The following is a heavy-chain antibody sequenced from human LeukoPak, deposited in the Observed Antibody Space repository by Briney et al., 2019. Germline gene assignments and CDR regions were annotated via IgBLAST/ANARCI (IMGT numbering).Heavy chain of an antibody. CDR3: ARDGGYYDSSGLDY. D-gene: IGHD3-22*01. V-gene: IGHV4-34*01. Sequence: ASETLSLTCAVYGGSFSGYYWSWIRQPPGKGLEWIGEINHSGSTNYNPSLKSRVTISVDTSKNQFSLKLSSVTAADTAVYYCARDGGYYDSSGLDYWGQGTLVTVSS. CDR2: INHSGST. CDR1: GGSFSGYY. J-gene: IGHJ4*02.